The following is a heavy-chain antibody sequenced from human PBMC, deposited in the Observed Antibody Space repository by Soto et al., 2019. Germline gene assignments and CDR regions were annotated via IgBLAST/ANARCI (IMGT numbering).Heavy chain of an antibody. CDR1: GGSISSYY. D-gene: IGHD1-26*01. Sequence: SETLSLTCTVSGGSISSYYWSWIRQPAGKGLEWIGRIYTSGSTNYNPSLKSRVTMSVDSSKNQFSLKLSTVAAADTAVYYCARASGSYGYYYYGMDVWGQGTTVTVSS. CDR2: IYTSGST. J-gene: IGHJ6*02. CDR3: ARASGSYGYYYYGMDV. V-gene: IGHV4-4*07.